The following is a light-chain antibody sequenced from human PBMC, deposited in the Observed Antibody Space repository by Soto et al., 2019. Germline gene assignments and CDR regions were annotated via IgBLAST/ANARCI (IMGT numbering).Light chain of an antibody. V-gene: IGKV1-5*03. CDR1: ENVNGH. J-gene: IGKJ1*01. CDR3: QQYNNWPS. CDR2: EAS. Sequence: IQMTQSPNTLSASVGDSVSFTCRASENVNGHLAWYQQKPGKAPKLLIYEASILESGVPSGFSGSGYGTEFTLTINGLLPEDFVTDYCQQYNNWPSFGQGTKV.